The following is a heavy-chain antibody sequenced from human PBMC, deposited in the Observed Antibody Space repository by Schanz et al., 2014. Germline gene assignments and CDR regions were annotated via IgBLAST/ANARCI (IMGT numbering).Heavy chain of an antibody. J-gene: IGHJ4*02. CDR3: VRDSFFAFDY. CDR1: GFIVRSNY. D-gene: IGHD3-22*01. V-gene: IGHV3-66*02. Sequence: EVQLVESGGGLVQPGGSLRLSCAVSGFIVRSNYMTWVRQVPGKGLEWVSSINTGGDSTYYADSVKGRFTISRDNSKNTVYLQMNSLRPGDTAVYYCVRDSFFAFDYWGQGTLVTVSS. CDR2: INTGGDST.